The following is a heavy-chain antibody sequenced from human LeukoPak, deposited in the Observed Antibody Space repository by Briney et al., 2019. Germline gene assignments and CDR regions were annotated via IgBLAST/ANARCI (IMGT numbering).Heavy chain of an antibody. J-gene: IGHJ4*02. CDR3: ANSGGEADY. Sequence: GGSLRLSCAASGFTFSSYGMSWVRQAPGKGLEWVSAVSRSGGSTYYADSVKGRFTISRDNSKNTLYLQMNSLRAEDTAVYYCANSGGEADYWGQGTLVTVSS. V-gene: IGHV3-23*01. CDR2: VSRSGGST. D-gene: IGHD2-15*01. CDR1: GFTFSSYG.